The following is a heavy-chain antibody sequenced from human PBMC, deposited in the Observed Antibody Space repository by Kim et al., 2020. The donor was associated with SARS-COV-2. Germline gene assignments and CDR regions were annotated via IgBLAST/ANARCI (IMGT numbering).Heavy chain of an antibody. J-gene: IGHJ3*02. Sequence: GGSLRVFCATSGFIFSAYDMNWVRQAPGKGLEWLSFITKSSTTIFYADSVKGRFTISRDNAKNSLYLQMNSLRDEDTAVYYCVRDRMGGAFDIWGQGTMV. V-gene: IGHV3-48*02. CDR2: ITKSSTTI. CDR3: VRDRMGGAFDI. D-gene: IGHD3-16*01. CDR1: GFIFSAYD.